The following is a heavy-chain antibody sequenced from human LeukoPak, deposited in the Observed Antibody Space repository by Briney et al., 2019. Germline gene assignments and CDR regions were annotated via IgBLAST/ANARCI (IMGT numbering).Heavy chain of an antibody. J-gene: IGHJ6*03. Sequence: GGSLRLSCAASGFTFNKYWMNWVRQAPGKGLEWVANIKQDGSETYYLDSVRGRFTISRDNSKNTLYLQMNSLRAEDTAVYYCARVLLGYYYYYMDVWGKGTTVTVSS. CDR2: IKQDGSET. V-gene: IGHV3-7*01. CDR3: ARVLLGYYYYYMDV. CDR1: GFTFNKYW.